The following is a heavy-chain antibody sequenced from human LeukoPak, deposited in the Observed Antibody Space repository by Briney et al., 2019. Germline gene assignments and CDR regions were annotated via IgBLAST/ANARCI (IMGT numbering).Heavy chain of an antibody. J-gene: IGHJ4*02. CDR3: AKDQYYDSSGNFDY. Sequence: GRSLRLSCAASGFTFSSYAMSWVRQAPGKGLEWVSAISGSGGSTYYADSVKGRFTISRDNSKNTLYLQMNSLRAEDTAVYYCAKDQYYDSSGNFDYWGQGTLVTVSS. V-gene: IGHV3-23*01. CDR2: ISGSGGST. D-gene: IGHD3-22*01. CDR1: GFTFSSYA.